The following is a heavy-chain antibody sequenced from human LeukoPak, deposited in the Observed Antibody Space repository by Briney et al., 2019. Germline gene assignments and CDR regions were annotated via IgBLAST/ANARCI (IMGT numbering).Heavy chain of an antibody. CDR2: INPNSGGT. D-gene: IGHD6-13*01. Sequence: ASVTVSCKASGYTLTGYYMHWVRQAPGQGLEWMGWINPNSGGTNYAQKFQGRVTMTRDTSISTAYMELSRLRSDDTAVYYCASRKGGIAAASNYYYYGMDVWGQGTTVTVSS. J-gene: IGHJ6*02. V-gene: IGHV1-2*02. CDR1: GYTLTGYY. CDR3: ASRKGGIAAASNYYYYGMDV.